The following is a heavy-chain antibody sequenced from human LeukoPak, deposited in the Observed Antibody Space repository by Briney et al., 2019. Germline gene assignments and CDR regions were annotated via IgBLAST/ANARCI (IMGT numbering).Heavy chain of an antibody. D-gene: IGHD2-21*02. CDR3: ARDLWGGETCGGDCYSHY. Sequence: SETLSLTRTVSGGSISSSSYYWGWIRQPPGKGLEWIGSIYYSGSTYYNPSLKSRVTISVDTSKNQFSLKLSSVTAADTAVYYCARDLWGGETCGGDCYSHYWGQGTLVTVSS. CDR2: IYYSGST. J-gene: IGHJ4*02. CDR1: GGSISSSSYY. V-gene: IGHV4-39*07.